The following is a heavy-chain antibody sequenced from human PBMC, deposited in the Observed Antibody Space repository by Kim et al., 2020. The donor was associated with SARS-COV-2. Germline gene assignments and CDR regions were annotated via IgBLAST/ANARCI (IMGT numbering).Heavy chain of an antibody. J-gene: IGHJ3*02. CDR2: IWYDGSNK. D-gene: IGHD2-2*01. Sequence: GGSLRLSCAASGFTFSSYGMHWVRQAPGKGLEWVAVIWYDGSNKYYADSVKGRFTISRDNSKNTLYLQMNSLRAEDTAVYYCARDTTEAGGAFDIWGQGTMVTVSS. CDR3: ARDTTEAGGAFDI. CDR1: GFTFSSYG. V-gene: IGHV3-33*01.